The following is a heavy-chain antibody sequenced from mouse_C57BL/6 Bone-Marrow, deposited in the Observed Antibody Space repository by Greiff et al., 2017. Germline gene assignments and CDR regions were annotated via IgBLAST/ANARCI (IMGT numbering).Heavy chain of an antibody. J-gene: IGHJ3*01. CDR3: ARFYFSWFAY. D-gene: IGHD2-1*01. CDR2: IDPSDSET. Sequence: QVQLQQSGAELVRPGSSVKLSCKASGYTFTSYWMHWVKQRPIQGLEWIGNIDPSDSETHYNQKFKDKATLTVDKSSSTAYMQLSSLTSEDSAVYYCARFYFSWFAYWGQGTLVTVSA. CDR1: GYTFTSYW. V-gene: IGHV1-52*01.